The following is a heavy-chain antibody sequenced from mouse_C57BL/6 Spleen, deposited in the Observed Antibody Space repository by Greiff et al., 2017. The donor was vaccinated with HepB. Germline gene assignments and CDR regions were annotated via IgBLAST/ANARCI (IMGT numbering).Heavy chain of an antibody. Sequence: EVKLMESGPELVKPGASVKIPCKASGYTFTDYNMDWVKQSHGKSLEWIGDINPNNGGTIYNQKFKGKATLTVDKSSSTAYMELRSLTSEDTAVYYCARKGHGNYDFSWFAYWGQGTLVTVSA. V-gene: IGHV1-18*01. CDR2: INPNNGGT. CDR1: GYTFTDYN. CDR3: ARKGHGNYDFSWFAY. J-gene: IGHJ3*01. D-gene: IGHD2-1*01.